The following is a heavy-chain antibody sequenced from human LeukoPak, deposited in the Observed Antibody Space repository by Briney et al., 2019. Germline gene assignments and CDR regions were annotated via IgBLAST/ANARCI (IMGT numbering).Heavy chain of an antibody. D-gene: IGHD6-13*01. Sequence: SETLSLTCAVYGGSFSGYYWSWIRQPPGKGLEWIGEINHSGSTNYNPSLKSRVTISVDTSKNQLSLKLSSVTAADTAVYYCARGISSWPYYYYYGMDVWGQGTTVTVSS. CDR3: ARGISSWPYYYYYGMDV. J-gene: IGHJ6*02. CDR2: INHSGST. CDR1: GGSFSGYY. V-gene: IGHV4-34*01.